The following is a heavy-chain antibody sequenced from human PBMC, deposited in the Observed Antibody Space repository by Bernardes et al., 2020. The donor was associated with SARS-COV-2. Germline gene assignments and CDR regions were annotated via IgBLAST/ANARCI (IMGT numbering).Heavy chain of an antibody. Sequence: LSLTCAVYSGSFSGYYWSWIRQTPGNGLEWIGEINDSGSTKYNPALKSRVTISVDPSKNQFSLKLNSVTAADTAVYYCARGSAAVVSHFMLLFANWYFDLWGRGTLVTVSS. CDR2: INDSGST. CDR3: ARGSAAVVSHFMLLFANWYFDL. D-gene: IGHD2-15*01. V-gene: IGHV4-34*01. J-gene: IGHJ2*01. CDR1: SGSFSGYY.